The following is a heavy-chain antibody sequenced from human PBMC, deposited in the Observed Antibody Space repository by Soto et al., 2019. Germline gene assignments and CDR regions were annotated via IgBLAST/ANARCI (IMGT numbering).Heavy chain of an antibody. Sequence: GASVKVSFKASGYTFTGYYMHWVRQAPGQGLEWMGWINPNSGGTNYAQKFQGRVTMTRDTPISTAYMELSRLRSDDTAVYYCARERMYSSILTGGMDVWGQGTTVTVSS. J-gene: IGHJ6*02. CDR1: GYTFTGYY. D-gene: IGHD6-13*01. CDR2: INPNSGGT. V-gene: IGHV1-2*02. CDR3: ARERMYSSILTGGMDV.